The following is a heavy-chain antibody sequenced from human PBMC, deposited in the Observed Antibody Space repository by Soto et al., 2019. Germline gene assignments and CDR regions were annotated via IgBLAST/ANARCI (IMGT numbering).Heavy chain of an antibody. J-gene: IGHJ4*02. CDR1: GFTVSSNY. CDR3: ARDPIRGRDGYNGF. Sequence: EVQMLESGGGLVQPGGSLRLSCAASGFTVSSNYMSWVRQAPGKGLEWVSVIYSGGSTYYADSVKGRFTISRDNSKNTLYLQMNSLRAEDTAVYYCARDPIRGRDGYNGFWGQGTLVTVSS. V-gene: IGHV3-53*01. CDR2: IYSGGST. D-gene: IGHD5-12*01.